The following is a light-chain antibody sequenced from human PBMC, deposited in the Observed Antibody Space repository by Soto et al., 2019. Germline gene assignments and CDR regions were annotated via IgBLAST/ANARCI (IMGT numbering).Light chain of an antibody. CDR1: QSVSSNY. V-gene: IGKV3-20*01. CDR2: GAS. CDR3: HQYGSSPPT. Sequence: EIVLTQSPGTLSLSPGERATLSCRASQSVSSNYLAWYQRKPGQAPRLLIYGASSRAIDIPNRFSGSGSGTACTITITRLAPEDFAVYYCHQYGSSPPTFGPGTEVEI. J-gene: IGKJ1*01.